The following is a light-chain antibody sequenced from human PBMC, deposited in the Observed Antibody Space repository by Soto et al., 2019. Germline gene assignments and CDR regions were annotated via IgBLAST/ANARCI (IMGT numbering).Light chain of an antibody. Sequence: QLVLTQPPSASGTPGQSVTISCSGSSSNIADNPVNWYRHLPGAAPTLLIYLDDQRPSGVPDRFSASKSGTSASLVISGLQPGDEADYYCAAWDYSLNALFGTGTKLTVL. J-gene: IGLJ1*01. CDR1: SSNIADNP. V-gene: IGLV1-44*01. CDR3: AAWDYSLNAL. CDR2: LDD.